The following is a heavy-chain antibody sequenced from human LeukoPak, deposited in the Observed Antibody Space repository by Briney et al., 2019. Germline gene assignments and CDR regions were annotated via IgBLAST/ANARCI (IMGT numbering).Heavy chain of an antibody. Sequence: ASVKVSCKASGYTFTSYGISWVRQAPGQGLEWMGWIGAYNGNTNYAQKLQGRVTMTTDTSTSTAYMELGSLRSDDTAVYYCARSSLGYCSSTSCYIRYFDYWGQGTLVTVSS. J-gene: IGHJ4*02. CDR3: ARSSLGYCSSTSCYIRYFDY. D-gene: IGHD2-2*02. CDR1: GYTFTSYG. V-gene: IGHV1-18*01. CDR2: IGAYNGNT.